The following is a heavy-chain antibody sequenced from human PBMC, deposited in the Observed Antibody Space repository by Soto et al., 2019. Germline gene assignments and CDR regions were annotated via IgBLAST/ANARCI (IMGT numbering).Heavy chain of an antibody. J-gene: IGHJ4*02. CDR3: ARGVAVAGIDY. CDR1: GFTFSSYA. V-gene: IGHV1-69*01. Sequence: VQLVESGGGLVQPGGSLRLSCTASGFTFSSYAISWVRQAPGQGLEWMGGIIPIFGTANYAQKFQGRVTITADESTSTAYMELSSLRSEDTAVYYCARGVAVAGIDYWGQGTLVTVSS. D-gene: IGHD6-19*01. CDR2: IIPIFGTA.